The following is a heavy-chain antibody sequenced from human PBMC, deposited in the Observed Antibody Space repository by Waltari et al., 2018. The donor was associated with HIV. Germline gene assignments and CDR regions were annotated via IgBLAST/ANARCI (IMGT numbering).Heavy chain of an antibody. V-gene: IGHV3-66*02. CDR3: YSSGYYGPDY. D-gene: IGHD3-22*01. Sequence: EVKFVESGGGLVQPGGSLRLSCAASGFIASSNYMSWVRQAPGKGLEWVSVLYSGWNTYYTDSVKGRFTISRDNSKNTLYLQMNSLRTEDTALYYCYSSGYYGPDYWGQGTLVTVSS. CDR2: LYSGWNT. J-gene: IGHJ4*02. CDR1: GFIASSNY.